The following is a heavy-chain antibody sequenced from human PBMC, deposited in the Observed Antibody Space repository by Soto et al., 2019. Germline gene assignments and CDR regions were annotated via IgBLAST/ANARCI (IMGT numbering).Heavy chain of an antibody. CDR1: SISTYY. J-gene: IGHJ4*02. V-gene: IGHV4-59*01. CDR2: IYYLGRT. CDR3: AHRYFYSNYVDF. Sequence: PSETLSLTCTVDSISTYYWNWIRQTPGKGLEWIGYIYYLGRTNYNRSHKSRVTISIDMSKNQFSLRLNSVTAADTAVYYCAHRYFYSNYVDFWGQGTLVTVSS. D-gene: IGHD4-4*01.